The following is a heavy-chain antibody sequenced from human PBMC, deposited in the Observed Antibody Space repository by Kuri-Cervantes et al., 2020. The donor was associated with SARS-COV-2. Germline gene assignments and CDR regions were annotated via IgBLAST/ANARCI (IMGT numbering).Heavy chain of an antibody. CDR1: GLPFNFNSYS. CDR3: ARLIAPGESSGSGWNDY. Sequence: LSLTCAASGLPFNFNSYSMNWVRQAPGKGLEWVSSISRSSYIFYADSVKGRFTISRDNAKNSLYLQMNSLRAEDTAVYYCARLIAPGESSGSGWNDYWGQGTLVTVSS. CDR2: ISRSSYI. J-gene: IGHJ4*02. D-gene: IGHD6-19*01. V-gene: IGHV3-21*01.